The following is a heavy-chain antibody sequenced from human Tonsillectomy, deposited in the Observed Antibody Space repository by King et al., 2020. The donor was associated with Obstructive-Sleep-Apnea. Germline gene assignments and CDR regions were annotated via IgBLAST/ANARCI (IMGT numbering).Heavy chain of an antibody. J-gene: IGHJ6*02. CDR3: AKDSGSYSRFMDV. V-gene: IGHV3-30*18. CDR2: ISYDGNNK. D-gene: IGHD6-13*01. CDR1: GFTFSSYG. Sequence: VQLVESGGGVVQPGRSLRLSCAASGFTFSSYGMHWVRQAPGKGLEWVAVISYDGNNKYYADSVKGRFTISRDNSKNTLYLQMNSLRAEDTAVHYCAKDSGSYSRFMDVWSQGTTVTVSS.